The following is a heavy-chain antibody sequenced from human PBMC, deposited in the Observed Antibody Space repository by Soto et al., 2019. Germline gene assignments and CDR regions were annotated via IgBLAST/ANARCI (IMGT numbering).Heavy chain of an antibody. CDR1: GYTFTSYG. J-gene: IGHJ6*02. D-gene: IGHD3-10*01. Sequence: ASVKVSCKASGYTFTSYGISWVRQAPGQGLEWMGWISAYNGNTNYAQKLQGRVTMTTDTSTSTAYMELRSLRSDDTAVYYCARGRGPLWWGESGWYYYGMDVWGQGTTVTVSS. V-gene: IGHV1-18*01. CDR2: ISAYNGNT. CDR3: ARGRGPLWWGESGWYYYGMDV.